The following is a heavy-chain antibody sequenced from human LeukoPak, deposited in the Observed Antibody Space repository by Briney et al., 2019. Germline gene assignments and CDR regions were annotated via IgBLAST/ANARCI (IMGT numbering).Heavy chain of an antibody. CDR1: GFAFGSYA. J-gene: IGHJ4*02. D-gene: IGHD3-3*01. V-gene: IGHV3-23*01. CDR2: ISGSGGST. Sequence: GGSLRLSCAASGFAFGSYAMTWVRQAPGKGLEWVSSISGSGGSTNYADSVKGRFTISRDNSKNTLYLQMNSLRAEDTAVYYYAKGAPWSGPAFDYWGQGTLVTVSS. CDR3: AKGAPWSGPAFDY.